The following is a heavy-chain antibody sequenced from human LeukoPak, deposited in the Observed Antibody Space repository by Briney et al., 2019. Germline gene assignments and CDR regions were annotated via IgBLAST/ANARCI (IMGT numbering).Heavy chain of an antibody. CDR1: GFTFSSYS. CDR3: ARELDSSSWYYDY. J-gene: IGHJ4*02. CDR2: ISSSSTI. Sequence: GGSLGLSCAASGFTFSSYSMNWVRQAPGKGLEWVSYISSSSTIYYADSVKGRFTISRDNAKNSLYLQMNSLRDEDTAVYYCARELDSSSWYYDYWGQGTLVTVSS. D-gene: IGHD6-13*01. V-gene: IGHV3-48*02.